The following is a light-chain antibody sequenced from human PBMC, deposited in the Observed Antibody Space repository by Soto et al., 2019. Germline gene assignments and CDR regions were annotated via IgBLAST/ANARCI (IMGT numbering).Light chain of an antibody. CDR3: QVWDTTSDQGV. CDR1: NVGSKS. V-gene: IGLV3-21*02. J-gene: IGLJ1*01. Sequence: SYELTQPPSVSVAPGQAATVTCGGNNVGSKSVHWYQQKPGQAPVLVVYDDSDRPSGIPERFSGSNSGNTATLTISRVEAGDEADYYCQVWDTTSDQGVFGAGTKVTVL. CDR2: DDS.